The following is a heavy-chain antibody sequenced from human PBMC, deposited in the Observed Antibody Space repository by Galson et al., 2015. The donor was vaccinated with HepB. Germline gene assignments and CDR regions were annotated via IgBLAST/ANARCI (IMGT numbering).Heavy chain of an antibody. J-gene: IGHJ4*02. CDR1: GDTFSMYA. CDR3: AREKLGGGHFDS. D-gene: IGHD1-26*01. V-gene: IGHV1-69*13. Sequence: VKVSCKASGDTFSMYAINWVRQAPGQGLEWMGGIIPTFGTANYAQKVQDRVTISADESTSTAYMELSSLRSEDTAVYYCAREKLGGGHFDSWGQGTLVIVSS. CDR2: IIPTFGTA.